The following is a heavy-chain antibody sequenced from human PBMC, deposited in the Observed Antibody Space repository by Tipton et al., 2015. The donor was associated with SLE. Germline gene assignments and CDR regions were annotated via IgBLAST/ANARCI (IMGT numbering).Heavy chain of an antibody. J-gene: IGHJ3*02. V-gene: IGHV3-9*01. CDR3: ARDRYYNGHDI. CDR2: ISWNSGSI. Sequence: SLRLSCAASGFTFDDYAMHWVRQAPGKGLEWVSGISWNSGSIGYADSVKGRFTISRDNAKNSLYLQMNSLRAEDTALYHCARDRYYNGHDIWGQGTMVTVSS. CDR1: GFTFDDYA. D-gene: IGHD3-10*01.